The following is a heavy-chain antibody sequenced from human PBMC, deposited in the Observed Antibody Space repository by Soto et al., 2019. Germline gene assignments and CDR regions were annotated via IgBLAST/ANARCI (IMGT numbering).Heavy chain of an antibody. V-gene: IGHV1-18*01. D-gene: IGHD3-10*01. Sequence: GASVKVSCKASGYTFTSYGISWVRQAPGQGLEWMGWISAYNGNTNYAQKLQGRVTMTTDTSTSTAYMELRSLRSDDTAVYYCARDRKILWFGELSFPYYYGMDVWGQGTTVTVSS. CDR1: GYTFTSYG. CDR3: ARDRKILWFGELSFPYYYGMDV. J-gene: IGHJ6*02. CDR2: ISAYNGNT.